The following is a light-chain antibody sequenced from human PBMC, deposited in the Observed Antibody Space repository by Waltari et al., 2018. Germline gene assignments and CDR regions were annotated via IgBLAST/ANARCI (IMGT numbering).Light chain of an antibody. CDR3: TSYTSKNTFI. Sequence: QSALTQPASVFGSLGQSVTISCTGTATDIGGYDSVSWYQQHPGKAPKLLIFAVSNRPSEISARFSASKSGNTASLSISGLQTEDEADYHCTSYTSKNTFIFGGGTRLTVL. CDR1: ATDIGGYDS. CDR2: AVS. J-gene: IGLJ2*01. V-gene: IGLV2-14*03.